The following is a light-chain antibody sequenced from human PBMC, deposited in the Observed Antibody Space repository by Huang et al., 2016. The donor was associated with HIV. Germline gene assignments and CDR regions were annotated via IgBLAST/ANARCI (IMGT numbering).Light chain of an antibody. CDR2: DAS. CDR3: QQYDSYPWT. V-gene: IGKV1-5*01. Sequence: DIQMTQSPSTLSESVGDTVTITCRASQSINSRVAWYQQKPGKAPKRRIYDASSLESGVPYTFAGSGSGTDFSLTSSSLQPDHFATYYCQQYDSYPWTFGQGTKVEIK. CDR1: QSINSR. J-gene: IGKJ1*01.